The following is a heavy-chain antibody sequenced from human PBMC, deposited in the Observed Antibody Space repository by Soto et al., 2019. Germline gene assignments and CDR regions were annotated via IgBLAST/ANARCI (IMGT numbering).Heavy chain of an antibody. D-gene: IGHD4-4*01. CDR3: ARSGGLQHIDY. CDR2: IYYSGST. Sequence: SETLSLTCAVSGDSISSSSYYWGWIRQPPGKGLEWIGSIYYSGSTYYNPSLKSRVTISVDTSKNQFSLKLSSVTAADTAVHYCARSGGLQHIDYWGQGTLVTVSS. CDR1: GDSISSSSYY. V-gene: IGHV4-39*01. J-gene: IGHJ4*02.